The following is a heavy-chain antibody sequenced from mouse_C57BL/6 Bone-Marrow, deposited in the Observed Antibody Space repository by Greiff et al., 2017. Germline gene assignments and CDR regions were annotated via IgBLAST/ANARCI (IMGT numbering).Heavy chain of an antibody. CDR1: GFNIKDDY. CDR2: IDPENGDT. Sequence: VQLQQSGAELVRPGASVMLSCTASGFNIKDDYMHWVKQRPEQGLEWIGWIDPENGDTEYASKFQGKATITADTSSNTAYLQLSSLTSEDTAVYYCTERYFDVWGTGTTVTVST. CDR3: TERYFDV. J-gene: IGHJ1*03. V-gene: IGHV14-4*01.